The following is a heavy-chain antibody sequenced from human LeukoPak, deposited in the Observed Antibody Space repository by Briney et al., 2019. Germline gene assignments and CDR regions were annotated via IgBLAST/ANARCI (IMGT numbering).Heavy chain of an antibody. CDR1: GFTFSSYA. D-gene: IGHD6-6*01. J-gene: IGHJ5*02. CDR2: IYSSGTS. V-gene: IGHV4-4*09. CDR3: ARHTAKTYSSSSDWFDP. Sequence: GSLRLSCAASGFTFSSYAMSWVRQAPGKGLERIGYIYSSGTSNYNPSLKSPVTISVDPSKNQFYLNLDSVTAADTPVYYCARHTAKTYSSSSDWFDPWGQGTLVTVSS.